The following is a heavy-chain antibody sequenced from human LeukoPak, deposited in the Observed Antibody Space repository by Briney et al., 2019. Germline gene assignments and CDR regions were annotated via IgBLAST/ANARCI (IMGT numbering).Heavy chain of an antibody. Sequence: GASVKVSCKASGYTFTSYGISWVRQAPGQGLEWMGWISAYNGNTNYAQKLQGRVTMTTDTSTSTAYMELRSLRSDDTAVYYCARDGMGYYDSSGLDYWDQGTLVTVSS. CDR1: GYTFTSYG. V-gene: IGHV1-18*01. D-gene: IGHD3-22*01. J-gene: IGHJ4*02. CDR3: ARDGMGYYDSSGLDY. CDR2: ISAYNGNT.